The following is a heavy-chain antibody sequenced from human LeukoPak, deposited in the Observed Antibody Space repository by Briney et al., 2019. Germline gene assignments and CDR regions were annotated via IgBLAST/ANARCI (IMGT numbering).Heavy chain of an antibody. Sequence: GGSLRLSCAASGFTFSSYSMNWVRQAPGKGLEWVSSISSSRSYIYYADSVKGRFTISRDNAKNSLYLQMNSLRDEDTAVYYCASPVATKYYYDSSGSLWSDAFDIWGQGTMVTVSS. CDR1: GFTFSSYS. CDR3: ASPVATKYYYDSSGSLWSDAFDI. J-gene: IGHJ3*02. V-gene: IGHV3-21*01. D-gene: IGHD3-22*01. CDR2: ISSSRSYI.